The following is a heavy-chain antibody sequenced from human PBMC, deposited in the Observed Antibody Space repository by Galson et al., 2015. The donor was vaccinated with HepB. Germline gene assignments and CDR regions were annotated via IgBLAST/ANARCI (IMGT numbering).Heavy chain of an antibody. CDR1: GGTFSSYT. D-gene: IGHD1-26*01. J-gene: IGHJ4*02. V-gene: IGHV1-69*04. CDR2: IIPILGIA. Sequence: SVKVSCKASGGTFSSYTISWVRQAPGQGLEWMGRIIPILGIANYAQKFQGRVTITADKSTSTAYMELSSLGSEDTAVYYCAREGYSGSYWFDYWGQGTLVTVSS. CDR3: AREGYSGSYWFDY.